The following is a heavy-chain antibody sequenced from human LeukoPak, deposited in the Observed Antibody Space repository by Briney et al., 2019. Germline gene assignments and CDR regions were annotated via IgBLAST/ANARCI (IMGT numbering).Heavy chain of an antibody. CDR1: GYSFTSYW. CDR2: IYPGDSDT. J-gene: IGHJ3*02. Sequence: GESLKISCKGSGYSFTSYWIGWVRQMPGKGLEWMGIIYPGDSDTRYSPSFQGQVTISADKSISTAYLQWSSLKASDTAMYYCARQAGGGSSGYYFDAFDIWGQGTMVTVSS. V-gene: IGHV5-51*01. CDR3: ARQAGGGSSGYYFDAFDI. D-gene: IGHD3-22*01.